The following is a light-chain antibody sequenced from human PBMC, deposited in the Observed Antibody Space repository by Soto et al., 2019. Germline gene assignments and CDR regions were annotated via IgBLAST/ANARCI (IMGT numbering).Light chain of an antibody. V-gene: IGLV1-40*01. CDR3: QSYDSTLRTSGDV. CDR2: ANT. Sequence: QSVLTQPPSVSGAPGQRVTISCTGSSSNIGAGYDVHWYQQLPGTAPKLLIYANTNRPSGVPDRFSGSKSGTSASLAITGLQAEDEADYYCQSYDSTLRTSGDVFGTGTKVTVL. CDR1: SSNIGAGYD. J-gene: IGLJ1*01.